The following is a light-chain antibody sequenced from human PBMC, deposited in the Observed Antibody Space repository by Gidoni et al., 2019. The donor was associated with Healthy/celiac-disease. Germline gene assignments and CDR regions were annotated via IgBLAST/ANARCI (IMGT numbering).Light chain of an antibody. CDR3: QQYGSSPLWT. V-gene: IGKV3-20*01. Sequence: EIVLTQSPGTLSLSPGERATLSCRASQSVSSGYLAWDQQKPGQAPRLLIYGASSRATGIPDRFSGSGSGTDFTLTISRLEPEDFAVYYCQQYGSSPLWTFGQGTKVEIK. CDR1: QSVSSGY. CDR2: GAS. J-gene: IGKJ1*01.